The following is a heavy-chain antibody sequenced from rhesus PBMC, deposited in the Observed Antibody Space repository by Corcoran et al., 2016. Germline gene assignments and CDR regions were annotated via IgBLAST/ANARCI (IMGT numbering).Heavy chain of an antibody. J-gene: IGHJ4*01. Sequence: EVQLVESGGGLVQPGGSLRLSCVVSGFTFSSSGFHWVRQARGKGLQVGEAIETNGETTVYTDSVKGRFSISRENAKNTLYLRMDSLRVEDTAVYYCARGASGAGDYWGQGVLVTVSS. CDR1: GFTFSSSG. CDR3: ARGASGAGDY. CDR2: IETNGETT. V-gene: IGHV3-22*01. D-gene: IGHD6-31*01.